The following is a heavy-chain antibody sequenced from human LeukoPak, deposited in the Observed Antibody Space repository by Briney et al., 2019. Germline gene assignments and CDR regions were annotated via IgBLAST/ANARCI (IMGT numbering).Heavy chain of an antibody. CDR2: IYYSGST. CDR1: GGSIGSYY. J-gene: IGHJ4*02. Sequence: SETLSLTCTVSGGSIGSYYWSWVRQPPGKGLEWIGYIYYSGSTDYNPSLKSRVTISVDTSKNQFSLKLSSVTAADTAVYYCARVDPDSSSTLEVFDYWGQGTLVTVSS. V-gene: IGHV4-59*01. D-gene: IGHD6-6*01. CDR3: ARVDPDSSSTLEVFDY.